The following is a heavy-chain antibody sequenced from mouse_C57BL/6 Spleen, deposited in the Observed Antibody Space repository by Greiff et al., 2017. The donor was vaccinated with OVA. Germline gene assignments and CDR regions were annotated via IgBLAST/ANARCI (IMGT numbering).Heavy chain of an antibody. CDR2: ISNGGGST. CDR3: ARPDYGNYAWFAY. CDR1: GFTFSDYY. J-gene: IGHJ3*01. D-gene: IGHD2-1*01. Sequence: DVHLVESGGGLVQPGGSLKLSCAASGFTFSDYYMYWVRQTPEKRLEWVAYISNGGGSTYYPDTVKGRFTISRDNAKNTLYLQMSRLKSEDTAMYYCARPDYGNYAWFAYWGQGTLVTVSA. V-gene: IGHV5-12*01.